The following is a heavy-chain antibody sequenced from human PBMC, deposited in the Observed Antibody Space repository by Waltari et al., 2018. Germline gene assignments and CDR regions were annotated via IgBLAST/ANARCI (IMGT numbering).Heavy chain of an antibody. CDR3: ARKYSSGWTVLNY. CDR1: GFTFRCYW. CDR2: IKEDGSEI. J-gene: IGHJ4*02. D-gene: IGHD6-19*01. V-gene: IGHV3-7*03. Sequence: EVQLVESGGGLVQPGGSLRLSCAASGFTFRCYWVTWVRQATGRGREGGANIKEDGSEIRYVDSVKGRFTISRDNAKKSLYLQMDSLRVEDTAVYYGARKYSSGWTVLNYWGQGTLVTVSS.